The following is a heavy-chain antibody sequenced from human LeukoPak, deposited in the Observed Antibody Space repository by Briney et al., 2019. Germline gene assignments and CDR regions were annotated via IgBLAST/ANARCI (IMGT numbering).Heavy chain of an antibody. CDR1: GGSIRSYS. J-gene: IGHJ4*02. CDR3: ARSYDTNFGY. V-gene: IGHV4-59*01. CDR2: IYFSGST. D-gene: IGHD3-3*01. Sequence: SETLSLTCTVSGGSIRSYSWSWIRQPPGKGLEWIGYIYFSGSTSYNPSLKSRVTISVDRSKNQFSLKLSSVAAADTAVYYCARSYDTNFGYWGQGTLVTVSS.